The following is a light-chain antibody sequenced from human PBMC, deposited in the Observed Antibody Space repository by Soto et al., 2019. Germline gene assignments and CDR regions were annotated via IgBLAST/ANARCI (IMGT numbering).Light chain of an antibody. CDR3: LQYSSWVT. CDR2: GAS. J-gene: IGKJ4*01. CDR1: QSITSN. Sequence: EIVMTQSPVTLSLSPGDTATLSCRASQSITSNLAWYQQKPGQPPRLLIYGASTRATGIAARFSGSGSGTEFTLTISNLQSEDFAVYYCLQYSSWVTFGGGTKLEIE. V-gene: IGKV3-15*01.